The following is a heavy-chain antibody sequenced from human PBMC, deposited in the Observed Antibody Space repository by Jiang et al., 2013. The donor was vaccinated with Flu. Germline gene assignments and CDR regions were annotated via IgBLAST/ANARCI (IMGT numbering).Heavy chain of an antibody. CDR3: TALPAVKDY. Sequence: VQLVESGGGLVKPGGSLRLSCAASGFTFSNAWMNWVRQAPGKGLEWVGRIKSKTGGWTTDYAAPVKGRFAISRDDSKNTLYLQMNSLKTEDTAVYYCTALPAVKDYWGQGTLVTVSS. J-gene: IGHJ4*02. V-gene: IGHV3-15*07. CDR2: IKSKTGGWTT. D-gene: IGHD2-2*01. CDR1: GFTFSNAW.